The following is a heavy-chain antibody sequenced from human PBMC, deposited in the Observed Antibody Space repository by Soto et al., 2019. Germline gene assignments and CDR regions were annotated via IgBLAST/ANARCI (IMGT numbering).Heavy chain of an antibody. CDR2: IWYDGSNK. CDR3: ARDLDQVAYFDY. CDR1: GFTFSSYG. J-gene: IGHJ4*02. Sequence: PGGSLRLSCAASGFTFSSYGMHWVRQAPGKGLEWVAVIWYDGSNKYYADSVKGRFTISRDNSKNTLYLQMNSLRAEDTAVYYCARDLDQVAYFDYWGQGTLVTVSS. D-gene: IGHD3-3*01. V-gene: IGHV3-33*01.